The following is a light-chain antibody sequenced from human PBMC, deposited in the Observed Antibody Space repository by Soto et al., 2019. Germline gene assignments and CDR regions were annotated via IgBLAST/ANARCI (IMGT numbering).Light chain of an antibody. Sequence: QSALTQPASGSASPGQSITISCTGTSRDVGSYKFVSWYQHHPGKAPKLMIDEVNNRPSGVSNRFSGSKSGNTADLTISGLHPEDEAYYYCLSYTSANTRVFGGGTKLTVL. CDR2: EVN. CDR3: LSYTSANTRV. V-gene: IGLV2-14*01. J-gene: IGLJ3*02. CDR1: SRDVGSYKF.